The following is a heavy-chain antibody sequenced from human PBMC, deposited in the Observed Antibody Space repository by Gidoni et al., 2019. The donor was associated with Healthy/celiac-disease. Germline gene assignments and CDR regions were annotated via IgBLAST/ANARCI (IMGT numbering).Heavy chain of an antibody. D-gene: IGHD6-13*01. CDR2: IYSGGST. Sequence: QAPGKGLEWVSVIYSGGSTYYADSVKGRFTISRDNAKNTLYLQMNSLRAEDTAVYYCAYLDSAAGPFDYWGQGTLVTVSS. CDR3: AYLDSAAGPFDY. J-gene: IGHJ4*02. V-gene: IGHV3-53*01.